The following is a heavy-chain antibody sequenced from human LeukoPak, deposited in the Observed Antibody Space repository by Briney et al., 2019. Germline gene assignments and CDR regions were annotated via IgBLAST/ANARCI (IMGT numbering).Heavy chain of an antibody. CDR2: IYYSGST. CDR1: GGSISSSSYY. Sequence: SETLSLTCTVSGGSISSSSYYWGWIRQPPGKGLEWIGSIYYSGSTYYNPSLKSRVTISVDTSKNQFSLKLSSVTAADTAVYYCARAPIYYGSGSYSRFFDYWGQGTLVTVSS. D-gene: IGHD3-10*01. CDR3: ARAPIYYGSGSYSRFFDY. J-gene: IGHJ4*02. V-gene: IGHV4-39*07.